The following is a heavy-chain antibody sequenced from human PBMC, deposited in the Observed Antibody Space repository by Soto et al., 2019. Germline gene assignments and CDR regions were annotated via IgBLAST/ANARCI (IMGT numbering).Heavy chain of an antibody. CDR3: ASLGAYCSGGSCYSLKQWLGYYYYYGMDV. J-gene: IGHJ6*02. D-gene: IGHD2-15*01. CDR1: GFTFSSYS. Sequence: GGSLRLSCAASGFTFSSYSMNWVRQAPGKGLEWVSYISSSSSTIYYADSVKGRFTISRDNAKNSLYLQMNSLRDEDTAVYYCASLGAYCSGGSCYSLKQWLGYYYYYGMDVWGQGTTVTVSS. V-gene: IGHV3-48*02. CDR2: ISSSSSTI.